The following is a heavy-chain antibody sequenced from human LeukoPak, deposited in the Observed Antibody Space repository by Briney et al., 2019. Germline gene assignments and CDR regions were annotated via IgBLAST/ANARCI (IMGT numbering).Heavy chain of an antibody. CDR1: GVTVSSNN. CDR3: ASIRGVDDYGDYVDYYYYMDV. Sequence: TTGGSLRLSCAASGVTVSSNNMNWVRQAPGKGLEWVSSISSSSSYIYYADSVKGRFTISRDNAKNSLYLQMNSLRAEDTAVYYCASIRGVDDYGDYVDYYYYMDVWGKGTTVTVSS. CDR2: ISSSSSYI. V-gene: IGHV3-21*01. D-gene: IGHD4-17*01. J-gene: IGHJ6*03.